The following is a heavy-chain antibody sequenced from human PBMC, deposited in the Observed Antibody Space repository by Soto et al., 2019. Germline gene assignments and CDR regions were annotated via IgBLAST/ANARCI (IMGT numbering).Heavy chain of an antibody. D-gene: IGHD2-15*01. V-gene: IGHV4-39*01. CDR1: GGSISSSSYY. J-gene: IGHJ5*02. Sequence: SETLSLTCTVSGGSISSSSYYWGWIRQPPGKGLEWIGSIYYSGSTYYNPSLKSRVTISVDTSKNQFSLKLSSVTAADTAVYYCARENIVVVVAATLERNWFDPWGQGTLVTVSS. CDR3: ARENIVVVVAATLERNWFDP. CDR2: IYYSGST.